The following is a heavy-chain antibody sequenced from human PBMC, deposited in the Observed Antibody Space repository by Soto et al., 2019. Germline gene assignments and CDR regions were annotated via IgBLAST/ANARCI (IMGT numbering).Heavy chain of an antibody. V-gene: IGHV3-30*04. CDR1: GFTFSSYA. CDR2: ISYDGSNK. CDR3: AKEGHTARDMWAYFFDY. Sequence: QVQLVESGGGVVQPGRSLRLSCAASGFTFSSYAMHWVRQAPGKGLEWVAVISYDGSNKYYADSVKGRFTISRDNSKNTLYLQMNSLRAEDTAVYYCAKEGHTARDMWAYFFDYWGQGTLVTVSS. D-gene: IGHD5-18*01. J-gene: IGHJ4*02.